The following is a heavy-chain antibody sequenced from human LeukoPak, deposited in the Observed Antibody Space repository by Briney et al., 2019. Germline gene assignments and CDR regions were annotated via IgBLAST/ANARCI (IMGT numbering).Heavy chain of an antibody. CDR1: GGSFSGYY. D-gene: IGHD1-26*01. CDR3: AGWGYSGSYNLYDDY. V-gene: IGHV4-34*01. CDR2: IYYSGST. Sequence: PSETLSLTCGVYGGSFSGYYWSWIRQPPGKGLEWIGSIYYSGSTYYNPSLKSRVTISVDRSRTQLSLKLSSVTAADTAIYYCAGWGYSGSYNLYDDYWGQGTLVTVSS. J-gene: IGHJ4*02.